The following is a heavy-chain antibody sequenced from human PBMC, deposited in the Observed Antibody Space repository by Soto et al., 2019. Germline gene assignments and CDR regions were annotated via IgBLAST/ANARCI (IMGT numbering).Heavy chain of an antibody. CDR2: IYPGDSDT. Sequence: GESLKISCKPSGYSFTRHWLGWVRQRPGKGLEWVGNIYPGDSDTRYSPSFEGHITISADTSTSTVYLQWSSLRASDTAMYFCVRSINTVGWFGPWGQGTLVTVSS. J-gene: IGHJ5*02. V-gene: IGHV5-51*01. CDR1: GYSFTRHW. D-gene: IGHD5-12*01. CDR3: VRSINTVGWFGP.